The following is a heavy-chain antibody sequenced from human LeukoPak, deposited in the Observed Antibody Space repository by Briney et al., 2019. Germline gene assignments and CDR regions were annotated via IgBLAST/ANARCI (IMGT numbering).Heavy chain of an antibody. D-gene: IGHD3-10*01. CDR1: GYTFTSYD. Sequence: ASVTVSCKASGYTFTSYDINWVRQATGQGLEWMGWMNPNSGNTGYAQKFQGRVTMTRNTSISTAYMELSSLRSEDTAVYYCARAHSMVRGVILPGYWGQGTLVTVSS. J-gene: IGHJ4*02. CDR2: MNPNSGNT. V-gene: IGHV1-8*01. CDR3: ARAHSMVRGVILPGY.